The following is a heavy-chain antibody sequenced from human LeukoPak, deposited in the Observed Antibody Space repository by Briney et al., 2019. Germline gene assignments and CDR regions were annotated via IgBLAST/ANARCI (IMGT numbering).Heavy chain of an antibody. CDR2: IHYDSSTE. CDR3: AKRRGLELLYYYYMDV. Sequence: GGSLRLSCAASGFAFSSYGMHWVRQAPGKGLEWVAYIHYDSSTEDYADSVKGRFTISRDNSKNTLFLQMNSLRAEDTAVYYCAKRRGLELLYYYYMDVWGKGTTVTVSS. CDR1: GFAFSSYG. D-gene: IGHD1-7*01. J-gene: IGHJ6*03. V-gene: IGHV3-30*02.